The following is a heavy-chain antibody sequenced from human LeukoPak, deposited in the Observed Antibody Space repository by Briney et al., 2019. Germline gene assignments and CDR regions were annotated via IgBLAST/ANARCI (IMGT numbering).Heavy chain of an antibody. Sequence: ASVKGSCKASGYTFTGYYMHWVRQAPGQGLEGMGWINPNSGGTNYAQKFQGRVTMTRDTSISTAYMELSRLRSDDTAVYYCARSGVGLRDYYYYYGMDVWGQGTTVTVSS. J-gene: IGHJ6*02. CDR3: ARSGVGLRDYYYYYGMDV. CDR2: INPNSGGT. D-gene: IGHD5-12*01. V-gene: IGHV1-2*02. CDR1: GYTFTGYY.